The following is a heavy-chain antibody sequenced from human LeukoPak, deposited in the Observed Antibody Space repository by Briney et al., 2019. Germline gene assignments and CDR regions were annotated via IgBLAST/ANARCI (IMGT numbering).Heavy chain of an antibody. J-gene: IGHJ4*02. V-gene: IGHV1-18*01. D-gene: IGHD1-26*01. CDR3: ARDPRGKWELLGD. Sequence: ASVKLSCNPSGYTFTVYGFSWVRQAPGQGLEWMRWTSASNGNTNYAQKLQGRVPMTTDTSTSTAYMERRSLRSDVTAVSSCARDPRGKWELLGDSGQGTLVTVSS. CDR2: TSASNGNT. CDR1: GYTFTVYG.